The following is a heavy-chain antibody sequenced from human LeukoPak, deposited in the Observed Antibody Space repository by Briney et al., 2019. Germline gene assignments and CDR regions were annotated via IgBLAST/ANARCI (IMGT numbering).Heavy chain of an antibody. Sequence: SETLSLTCTVSGGSISSYYWSWIRQPPGKGLGWIGYIYYSGSTNYNPSLKSRVTISVDTSKNQFSLKLSSVTAADTAVYYCARDRVVPAPFYYYYYMDVWGKGTTVTVSS. D-gene: IGHD2-2*01. J-gene: IGHJ6*03. CDR1: GGSISSYY. CDR3: ARDRVVPAPFYYYYYMDV. CDR2: IYYSGST. V-gene: IGHV4-59*01.